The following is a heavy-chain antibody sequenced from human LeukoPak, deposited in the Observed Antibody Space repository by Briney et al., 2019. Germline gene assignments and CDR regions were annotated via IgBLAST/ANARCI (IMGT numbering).Heavy chain of an antibody. CDR3: ARDRVVPAAGLDY. J-gene: IGHJ4*02. V-gene: IGHV4-31*03. CDR2: IYYSGST. Sequence: SETLSLTCTVSGGSISSGGYYWSWIRQHPGKGLEWIGYIYYSGSTNYNPSLKSRVTMSVDTSKNQFSLKLSSVTAADTAVYYCARDRVVPAAGLDYWGQGTLVTVSS. CDR1: GGSISSGGYY. D-gene: IGHD2-2*01.